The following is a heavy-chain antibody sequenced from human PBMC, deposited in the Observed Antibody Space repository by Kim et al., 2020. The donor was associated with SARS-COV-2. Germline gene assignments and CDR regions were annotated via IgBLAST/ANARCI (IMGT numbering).Heavy chain of an antibody. CDR3: ARPTYYYDSSGRYYYGMDV. J-gene: IGHJ6*02. CDR1: GYTFTSYY. D-gene: IGHD3-22*01. Sequence: ASVKVSCKASGYTFTSYYMHWVRQAPGQGLEWMGIINPSGGSTSYAQKFQGRVTMTRDTSTSTVYMELSSLRSEDTAVYYCARPTYYYDSSGRYYYGMDVWPRDHGHRLL. CDR2: INPSGGST. V-gene: IGHV1-46*01.